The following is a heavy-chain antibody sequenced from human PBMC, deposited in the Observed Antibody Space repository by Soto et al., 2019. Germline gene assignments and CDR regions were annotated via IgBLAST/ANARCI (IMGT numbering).Heavy chain of an antibody. CDR2: ISYDGSNK. J-gene: IGHJ6*02. Sequence: QVQLVESGAGVVQPGRSLRLSCAASGFTFSSYGMHWVRQAPGKGLEWVAVISYDGSNKYYADSVKGRFTISRDNSKNTLYLQMNSLRAEDTAVYYCAVTLRVEYYGMDVWGQGTTVTVSS. CDR3: AVTLRVEYYGMDV. D-gene: IGHD4-17*01. CDR1: GFTFSSYG. V-gene: IGHV3-30*03.